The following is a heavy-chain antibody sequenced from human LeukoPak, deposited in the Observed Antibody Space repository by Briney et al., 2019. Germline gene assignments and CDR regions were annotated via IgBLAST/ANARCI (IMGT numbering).Heavy chain of an antibody. CDR3: ARAEYVVVPAAIGY. CDR2: IIPNSGGT. V-gene: IGHV1-2*02. J-gene: IGHJ4*02. Sequence: ASVKVSCKASGGTFSSYAISWVRQAPGQGLEWMGRIIPNSGGTNYAQKFQGRVTMTRDTSISTAYMELSRLRSDDTAVYYCARAEYVVVPAAIGYWGQGTLVTVSS. D-gene: IGHD2-2*01. CDR1: GGTFSSYA.